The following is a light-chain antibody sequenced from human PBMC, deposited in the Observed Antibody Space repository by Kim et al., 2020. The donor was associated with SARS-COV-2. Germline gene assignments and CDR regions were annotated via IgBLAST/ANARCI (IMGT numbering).Light chain of an antibody. CDR1: QSISSY. CDR3: QQSYSSPYT. J-gene: IGKJ2*01. Sequence: NQMTQSPSSLSASVGDRVTITCRASQSISSYLNWYQQKPGKAPKLLIYAASSLQSGVPSRFSGSGSGTDFTLTISSLQPEDFATYYCQQSYSSPYTFGQGTKLEI. V-gene: IGKV1-39*01. CDR2: AAS.